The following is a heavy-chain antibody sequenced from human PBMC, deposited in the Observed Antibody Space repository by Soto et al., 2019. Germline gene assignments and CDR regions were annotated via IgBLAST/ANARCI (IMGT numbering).Heavy chain of an antibody. J-gene: IGHJ5*01. Sequence: ELQLMESGGGLVQPGGSLRISCAASGFTLSRYGMHWVRQAPGKGLVWVSRIESDGSSTTYAEFVKGRFTISRDNAKNTVYLEMNGLRAEDTAVYFCARGNMIRGIMIRSYNWFDSWGQGTLVTVSS. V-gene: IGHV3-74*01. D-gene: IGHD3-10*01. CDR1: GFTLSRYG. CDR3: ARGNMIRGIMIRSYNWFDS. CDR2: IESDGSST.